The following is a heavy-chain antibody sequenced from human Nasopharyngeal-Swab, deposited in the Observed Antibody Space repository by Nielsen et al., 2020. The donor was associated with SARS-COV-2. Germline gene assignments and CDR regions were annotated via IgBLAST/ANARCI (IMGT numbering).Heavy chain of an antibody. Sequence: KVLEWVGPIYPSGSTNSNPSLKSRVTISLDTSKNQFSLKLSSVTAADTAVYYCARDGGYYYDSSGNYAEYFQHWGQGALVTVSS. CDR2: IYPSGST. D-gene: IGHD3-22*01. CDR3: ARDGGYYYDSSGNYAEYFQH. V-gene: IGHV4-61*02. J-gene: IGHJ1*01.